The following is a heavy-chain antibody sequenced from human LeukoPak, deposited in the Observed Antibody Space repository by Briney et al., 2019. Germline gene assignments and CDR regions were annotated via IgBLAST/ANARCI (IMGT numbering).Heavy chain of an antibody. CDR1: GLTFGNSW. CDR2: INSDGGGA. V-gene: IGHV3-74*01. CDR3: ARDVPHNWFDT. J-gene: IGHJ5*02. Sequence: GGSLRLSCAASGLTFGNSWMHWVRHGPGKGLVWISRINSDGGGAIYADSVKGRFTVSRDNAKNTLYLQMNSLRAEDTAVYYCARDVPHNWFDTWGQGTLVTVSS.